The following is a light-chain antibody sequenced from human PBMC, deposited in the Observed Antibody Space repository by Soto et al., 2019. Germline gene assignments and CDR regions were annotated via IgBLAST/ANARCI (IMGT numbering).Light chain of an antibody. Sequence: QSVLTQPASVSGSRGQSITISCTGTSSDIGDYNYVSWYKQYPGKAPKFIIFEVTNRPAGISNRFSGSKSGNTASLAISGLQAEDEADYYCTSFTRGSTACVFGSGTKVTVL. CDR3: TSFTRGSTACV. CDR1: SSDIGDYNY. J-gene: IGLJ1*01. V-gene: IGLV2-14*03. CDR2: EVT.